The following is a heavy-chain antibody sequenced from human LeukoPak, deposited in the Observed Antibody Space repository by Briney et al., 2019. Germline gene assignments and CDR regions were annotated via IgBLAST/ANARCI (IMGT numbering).Heavy chain of an antibody. V-gene: IGHV4-4*07. D-gene: IGHD3-10*01. J-gene: IGHJ4*02. CDR3: AKVAMYYYGSGTYFFFDD. CDR1: GASISTYY. Sequence: PSETLSLTCRVSGASISTYYWSWIRQPVGKGLEWIGQIKTTGSTHYNSSLESRVTMSLDTSKKEFSLNLTSVTAADTAVYYCAKVAMYYYGSGTYFFFDDWGQGTLVTVSS. CDR2: IKTTGST.